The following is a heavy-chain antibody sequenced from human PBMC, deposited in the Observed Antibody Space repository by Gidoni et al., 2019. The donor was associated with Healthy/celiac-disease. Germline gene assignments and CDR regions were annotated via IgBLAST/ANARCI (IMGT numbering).Heavy chain of an antibody. CDR1: GFTFSSYA. D-gene: IGHD6-19*01. J-gene: IGHJ4*02. Sequence: QVQLVESGEGVVQPGRSLRLSCAASGFTFSSYAMHWVRQAPGKGLEWVAVISYDGSNKYYADSVKGRFTISRDNSKNTLYLQMNSLRAEDTAVYYCARGRSGWYVDYWGQGTLVTVSS. CDR3: ARGRSGWYVDY. V-gene: IGHV3-30-3*01. CDR2: ISYDGSNK.